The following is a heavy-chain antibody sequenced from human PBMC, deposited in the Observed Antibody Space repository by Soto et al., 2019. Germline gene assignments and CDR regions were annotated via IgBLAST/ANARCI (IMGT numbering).Heavy chain of an antibody. CDR2: ISGSGGST. D-gene: IGHD3-10*01. J-gene: IGHJ6*03. CDR3: AKGGYYGSGSYSYYYYMDV. CDR1: GFTFSSYA. V-gene: IGHV3-23*01. Sequence: GGSLRLSCAASGFTFSSYAMSWVRQAPGKGLEWVSGISGSGGSTYYADSVRGRFTISRDNSGDTLYLQLNSLRAEDTAVYYCAKGGYYGSGSYSYYYYMDVWGKGTTVTVSS.